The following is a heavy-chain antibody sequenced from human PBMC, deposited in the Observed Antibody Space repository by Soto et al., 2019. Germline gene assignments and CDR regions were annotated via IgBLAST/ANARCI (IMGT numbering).Heavy chain of an antibody. J-gene: IGHJ4*02. CDR2: ISSSSSNI. V-gene: IGHV3-48*01. D-gene: IGHD3-10*01. Sequence: EVQLVESGGGLVQPGGSLRLSCAASGFTFSSYSMNWVRQAPGKGLEWVSYISSSSSNIYYADSVKGRFTISRDNAKNSLYLQMNSLRAEDTAVYYCARAATVLLWFGELSLPDYWGQGTLVTVSS. CDR3: ARAATVLLWFGELSLPDY. CDR1: GFTFSSYS.